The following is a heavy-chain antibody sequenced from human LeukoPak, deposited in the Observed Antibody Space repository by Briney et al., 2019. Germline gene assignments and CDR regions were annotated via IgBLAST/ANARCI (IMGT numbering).Heavy chain of an antibody. Sequence: SETLSLTCTVSGGSISSSSYYWGWIRQPPGKGLEWIGSIYYSGSTYYNPSLKSRVTMSVDTSKNQFSLKLSSVTAADTAVYYCARDYYDSSGYFRWFDPWGQGTLVTVSS. CDR2: IYYSGST. CDR1: GGSISSSSYY. V-gene: IGHV4-39*07. J-gene: IGHJ5*02. CDR3: ARDYYDSSGYFRWFDP. D-gene: IGHD3-22*01.